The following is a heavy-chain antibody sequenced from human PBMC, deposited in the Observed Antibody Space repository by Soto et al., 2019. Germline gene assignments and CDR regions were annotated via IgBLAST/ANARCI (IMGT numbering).Heavy chain of an antibody. CDR1: GFTFRTNV. CDR2: ITSSGGST. V-gene: IGHV3-23*01. CDR3: VKHYTFHYVCDM. Sequence: EVQLLESGGGLVQPGGSLRLSCVASGFTFRTNVMSWVRQTPGKGMAWVSAITSSGGSTYYADSVKGRFNISRDNSKNTLYLQTNSLRAEDPAVYQCVKHYTFHYVCDMWGQGTMVTVSS. D-gene: IGHD3-10*01. J-gene: IGHJ3*02.